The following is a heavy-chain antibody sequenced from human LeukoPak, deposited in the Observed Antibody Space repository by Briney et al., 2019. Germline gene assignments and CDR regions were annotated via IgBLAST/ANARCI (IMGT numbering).Heavy chain of an antibody. Sequence: ASVKVSCKASGYTFTSYDISWVRQAPGQGLEWMGWISTYNDNTHYARKLRGRVTMTTDTSTSTVYMELKSLRSDDTAVYYCARIQSRIIAARPGNPAFDYWGRGTLVTVSS. D-gene: IGHD6-6*01. J-gene: IGHJ4*02. CDR1: GYTFTSYD. CDR3: ARIQSRIIAARPGNPAFDY. V-gene: IGHV1-18*01. CDR2: ISTYNDNT.